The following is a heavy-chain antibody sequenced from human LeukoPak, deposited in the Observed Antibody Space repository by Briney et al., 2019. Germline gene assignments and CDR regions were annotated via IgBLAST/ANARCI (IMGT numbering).Heavy chain of an antibody. D-gene: IGHD3-16*02. J-gene: IGHJ5*02. CDR2: IYTSGST. V-gene: IGHV4-4*09. CDR1: GGSISSYY. CDR3: ARGSYDYVWGSYREYNWFDP. Sequence: PSETLSLTCTVSGGSISSYYWSWIRQPPGKGLEWIGYIYTSGSTNYNPSLKSRVTISVGTSKNQFSLKLSSVTAADTAVYYCARGSYDYVWGSYREYNWFDPWGQGTLVTVSS.